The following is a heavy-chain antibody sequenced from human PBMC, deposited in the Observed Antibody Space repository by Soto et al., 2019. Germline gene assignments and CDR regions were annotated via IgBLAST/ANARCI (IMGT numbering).Heavy chain of an antibody. CDR1: GFTFSSYA. Sequence: XGSLKLSCAASGFTFSSYAMSWVRQAPGKGLEWVSAISGSGGSTYYADSVKGRFTISRDNSKNTLYLQMNSLRAEDTAVYYCAKDPSSGWYGTDAFDIWGQGTMVTVSS. CDR2: ISGSGGST. V-gene: IGHV3-23*01. J-gene: IGHJ3*02. D-gene: IGHD6-19*01. CDR3: AKDPSSGWYGTDAFDI.